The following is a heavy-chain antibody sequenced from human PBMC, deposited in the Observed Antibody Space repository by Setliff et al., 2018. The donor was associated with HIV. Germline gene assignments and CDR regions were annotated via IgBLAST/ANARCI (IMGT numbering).Heavy chain of an antibody. Sequence: SETLSLTCAVYGGSLSGYYWTWIRQPPGKGLEWIGEINHSGATDYNPSLKSRVTISLDTSKNHLSLKLTSVTDADTAVYYCARVRRGSSARAPFDSWGQGALVTVSS. D-gene: IGHD6-6*01. CDR3: ARVRRGSSARAPFDS. CDR2: INHSGAT. V-gene: IGHV4-34*01. J-gene: IGHJ4*02. CDR1: GGSLSGYY.